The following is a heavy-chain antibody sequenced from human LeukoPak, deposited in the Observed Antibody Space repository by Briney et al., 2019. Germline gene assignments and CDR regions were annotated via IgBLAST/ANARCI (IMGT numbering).Heavy chain of an antibody. CDR1: GGSISSSSYY. CDR3: ARCDWGDAFDI. J-gene: IGHJ3*02. CDR2: IYYSGNT. D-gene: IGHD7-27*01. V-gene: IGHV4-39*07. Sequence: SETLSLTCTVSGGSISSSSYYWGWIRQPPGKGLEWIGSIYYSGNTYYSPSLKSRVTISVDTSKNQFSLKLSSVTAADTAVYYCARCDWGDAFDIWGQGTMVTVSS.